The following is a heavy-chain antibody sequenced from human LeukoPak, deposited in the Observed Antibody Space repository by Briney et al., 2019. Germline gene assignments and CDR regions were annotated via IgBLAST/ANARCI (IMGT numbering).Heavy chain of an antibody. V-gene: IGHV1-2*02. J-gene: IGHJ4*02. CDR3: ARERGVDIVATIRDPHFDY. Sequence: ASVKVSCKASGGTFSSYAISWVRQAPGQGLEWMGWINPNSGGTNYAQKFQGRVTMTRDTSISTAYMELSRLRSDDTAVYYCARERGVDIVATIRDPHFDYWGQGTLVTVSS. CDR1: GGTFSSYA. D-gene: IGHD5-12*01. CDR2: INPNSGGT.